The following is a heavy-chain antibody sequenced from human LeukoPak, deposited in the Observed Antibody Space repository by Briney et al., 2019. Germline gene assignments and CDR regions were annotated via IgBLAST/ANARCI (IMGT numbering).Heavy chain of an antibody. Sequence: GGSLRLSCAASGFTFSSYSMNWVRQAPGKGLEWVSSISSSSSYIYYADSVKGRFTISRDNAKNSLYLQMNSLRAEDTAVYYCAKDGGYYGSGTFRGFYFDYWGQGTLVTVSS. D-gene: IGHD3-10*01. CDR3: AKDGGYYGSGTFRGFYFDY. CDR2: ISSSSSYI. CDR1: GFTFSSYS. V-gene: IGHV3-21*01. J-gene: IGHJ4*02.